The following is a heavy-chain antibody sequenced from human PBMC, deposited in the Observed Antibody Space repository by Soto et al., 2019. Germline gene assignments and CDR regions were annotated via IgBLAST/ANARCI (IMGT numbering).Heavy chain of an antibody. CDR3: ARDRKGSSSSGKDYYYGMDV. V-gene: IGHV4-4*02. CDR1: GGSISSSNW. J-gene: IGHJ6*02. D-gene: IGHD6-6*01. Sequence: SETLSLTCAVSGGSISSSNWWSWVRQPPGKGLEWIGEIYHSGSTNYNPSLKSRVTISVDKSKNQFSLKLSSVTAADTAVYYCARDRKGSSSSGKDYYYGMDVWGQGTTVTVYS. CDR2: IYHSGST.